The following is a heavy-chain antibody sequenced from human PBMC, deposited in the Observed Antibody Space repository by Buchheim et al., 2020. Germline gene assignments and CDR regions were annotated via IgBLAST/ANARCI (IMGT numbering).Heavy chain of an antibody. CDR2: INHSGST. V-gene: IGHV4-34*01. J-gene: IGHJ4*02. Sequence: QVQLQQWGAGLLKPSETLSLTCAVYGGSFSGYYWSWIRQPPGKGLEWIGEINHSGSTNYNPSLKSRVTISVDTSKNQLSLKLSSVTAADTAVYYCARGYGLLRSYYFDYWGQGTL. CDR1: GGSFSGYY. CDR3: ARGYGLLRSYYFDY. D-gene: IGHD2-15*01.